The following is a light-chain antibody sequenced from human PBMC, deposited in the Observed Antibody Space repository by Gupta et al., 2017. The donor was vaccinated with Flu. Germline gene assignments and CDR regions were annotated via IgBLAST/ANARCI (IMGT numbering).Light chain of an antibody. Sequence: SYVLTHPPPVSVAPGQTALIACGGNNIGSKSVHWYQQKPGQAPRLVVFDDNVRPSEGPERFSGSNSENAATLTISGVEVGDEADYFCQVFDSHEDYVVFGGGTKLTVL. V-gene: IGLV3-21*02. CDR2: DDN. J-gene: IGLJ2*01. CDR3: QVFDSHEDYVV. CDR1: NIGSKS.